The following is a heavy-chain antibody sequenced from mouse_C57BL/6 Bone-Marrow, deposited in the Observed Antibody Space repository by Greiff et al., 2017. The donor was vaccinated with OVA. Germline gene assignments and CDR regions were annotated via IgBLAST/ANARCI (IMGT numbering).Heavy chain of an antibody. D-gene: IGHD1-1*01. J-gene: IGHJ1*03. CDR1: GFTFSSYA. CDR2: ISDGGSYT. V-gene: IGHV5-4*01. CDR3: ARDPFTTVVYWYFDV. Sequence: DVKLVESGGGLVKPGGSLKLSCAASGFTFSSYAMSWVRQTPEKRLEWVATISDGGSYTYYPDNVKGRFTISRDNAKNNLYLQMSHLKSEDTAMYYCARDPFTTVVYWYFDVWGTGTTVTVSS.